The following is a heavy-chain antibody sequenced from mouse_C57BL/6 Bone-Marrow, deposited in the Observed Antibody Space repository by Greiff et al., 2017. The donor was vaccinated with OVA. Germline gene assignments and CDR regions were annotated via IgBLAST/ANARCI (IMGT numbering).Heavy chain of an antibody. J-gene: IGHJ2*01. CDR3: AREGFITTVVDYFDY. V-gene: IGHV1-52*01. Sequence: QVQLQQPGAELVRPGSSVKLSCKASGYTFTSYWMHWVQQRPIQGLEWIGNIDPSDSETHYNQKFKDKATLTVDKSSSTAYMQLSSLTSEDSAVYYCAREGFITTVVDYFDYWGQGTTLTVSS. CDR2: IDPSDSET. D-gene: IGHD1-1*01. CDR1: GYTFTSYW.